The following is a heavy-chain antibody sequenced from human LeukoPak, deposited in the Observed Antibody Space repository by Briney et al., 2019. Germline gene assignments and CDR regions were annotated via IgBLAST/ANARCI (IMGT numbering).Heavy chain of an antibody. CDR3: ARTATSSFDY. CDR2: INPNSGGT. Sequence: GASVKVSCKASGYTFTGYYMHWVRQAPGQGLEWMGWINPNSGGTNYAQKFQGRVTMTRDTSISTAYMELSSLRSEDTAVYYSARTATSSFDYWGQGTLVTVSS. J-gene: IGHJ4*02. D-gene: IGHD5-24*01. CDR1: GYTFTGYY. V-gene: IGHV1-2*02.